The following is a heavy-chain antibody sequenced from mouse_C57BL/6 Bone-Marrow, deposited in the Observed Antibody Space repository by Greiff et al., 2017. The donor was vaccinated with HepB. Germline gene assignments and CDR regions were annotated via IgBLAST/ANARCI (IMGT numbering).Heavy chain of an antibody. V-gene: IGHV1-80*01. D-gene: IGHD1-1*01. CDR1: GYAFSSYW. J-gene: IGHJ4*01. Sequence: VQLQQSGAELVKPGASVKISCKASGYAFSSYWMNWVKQRPGKGLEWIGQIYPGDGDTNYNGKFKGKATLTADKSSSTAYMQLSSLTSDDSAVYFCSRSCYYYDSSYHYYAMGYWGEGTSVTVAS. CDR2: IYPGDGDT. CDR3: SRSCYYYDSSYHYYAMGY.